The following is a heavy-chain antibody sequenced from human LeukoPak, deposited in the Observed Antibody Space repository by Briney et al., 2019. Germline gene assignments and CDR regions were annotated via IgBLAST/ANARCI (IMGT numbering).Heavy chain of an antibody. J-gene: IGHJ4*02. CDR3: ARDFVETHFVS. V-gene: IGHV4-39*02. D-gene: IGHD3-3*01. CDR2: IYYTGRT. Sequence: PSETLSLTCSVSGGPISNGDYFWGWIRQPPGKGLEWIGTIYYTGRTYYNPSLESRVSISVDSSKSHFSLTLRFVTAADTALYYCARDFVETHFVSWGQGSLVSVSS. CDR1: GGPISNGDYF.